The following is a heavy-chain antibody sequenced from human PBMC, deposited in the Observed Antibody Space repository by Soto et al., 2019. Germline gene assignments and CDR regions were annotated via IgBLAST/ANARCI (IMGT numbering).Heavy chain of an antibody. D-gene: IGHD6-19*01. CDR1: GFTFSSYA. Sequence: GGSLRLSCAASGFTFSSYAMHWVRQAPGKGLEWVAVISYDGSNKYYADSVKGRFTISRDNSKNTLYLQMNSLRAEDTAVYYCARGQWLVQADYYYGMDVWGQGTTVTVSS. V-gene: IGHV3-30-3*01. CDR3: ARGQWLVQADYYYGMDV. CDR2: ISYDGSNK. J-gene: IGHJ6*02.